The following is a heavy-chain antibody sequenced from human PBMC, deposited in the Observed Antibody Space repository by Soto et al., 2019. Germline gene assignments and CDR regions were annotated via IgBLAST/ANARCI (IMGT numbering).Heavy chain of an antibody. V-gene: IGHV3-30-3*01. CDR1: GFTFSSYA. Sequence: QVPLVESGGGVVQPGRSLRLSCAASGFTFSSYAMHWVRQAPGKGLEWVAVISYDGSNKYYADSVKGRFTISRDNSKNTLYLQMNSLRAEDTAVYYCARGSVWFGELFSDGMDVWGQGTTVTVSS. CDR3: ARGSVWFGELFSDGMDV. CDR2: ISYDGSNK. J-gene: IGHJ6*02. D-gene: IGHD3-10*01.